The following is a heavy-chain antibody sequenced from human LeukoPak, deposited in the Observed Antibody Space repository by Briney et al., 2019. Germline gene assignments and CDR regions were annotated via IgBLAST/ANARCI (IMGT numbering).Heavy chain of an antibody. CDR2: INHSGST. Sequence: SETLSLTCAVYGGSFSGYYWSWIRQPPGKGLEWIGEINHSGSTNYNPSLKSRVTISVDTSKNQFSLKLSSVTAADTAVYYCANTYYDYVWGSNWGQGTLVTVSS. CDR1: GGSFSGYY. V-gene: IGHV4-34*01. D-gene: IGHD3-16*01. J-gene: IGHJ4*02. CDR3: ANTYYDYVWGSN.